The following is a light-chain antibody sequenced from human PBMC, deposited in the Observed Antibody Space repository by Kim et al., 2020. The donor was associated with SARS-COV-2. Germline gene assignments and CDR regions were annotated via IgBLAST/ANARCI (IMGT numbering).Light chain of an antibody. J-gene: IGKJ4*01. Sequence: DIQMTQSPSSLSASVGDRVTITCRASHDISNHLAWFQHKPGRAPKSLIYGASRLERGVPSKFSGSGSGTEFTLTITSLQPEDFAIYYCQQYKSFPQTFGAGTKVE. V-gene: IGKV1-16*02. CDR3: QQYKSFPQT. CDR1: HDISNH. CDR2: GAS.